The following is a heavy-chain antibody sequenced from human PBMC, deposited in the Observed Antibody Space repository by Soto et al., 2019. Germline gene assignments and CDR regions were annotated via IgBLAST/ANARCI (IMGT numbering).Heavy chain of an antibody. V-gene: IGHV4-39*01. CDR2: IYYSGDT. J-gene: IGHJ6*02. CDR1: GGSIISGGHY. Sequence: SSETLSLTCTVSGGSIISGGHYWTWVRQHPGKGLEWIGIIYYSGDTYYNPSLAGRLTMSVDTSNQFSLTLRSVTAADTALYYCARNQPQRYCSGGTCRPAYGMDVWGQGTTVTVSS. D-gene: IGHD2-15*01. CDR3: ARNQPQRYCSGGTCRPAYGMDV.